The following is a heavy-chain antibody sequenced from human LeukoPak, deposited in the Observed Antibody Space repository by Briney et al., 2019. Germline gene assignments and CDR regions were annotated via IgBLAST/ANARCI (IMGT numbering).Heavy chain of an antibody. CDR1: GYTFTSYG. Sequence: GASVKVSCKASGYTFTSYGISWVRQAPGQGLEWMGWINPNSGDTKYAQKFQGRVTMTRDTSISTAYMELSRLRSDDTAVYYCARDGYNYDYYYMDVWGKGTTVTVSS. J-gene: IGHJ6*03. CDR2: INPNSGDT. CDR3: ARDGYNYDYYYMDV. V-gene: IGHV1-2*02. D-gene: IGHD5-24*01.